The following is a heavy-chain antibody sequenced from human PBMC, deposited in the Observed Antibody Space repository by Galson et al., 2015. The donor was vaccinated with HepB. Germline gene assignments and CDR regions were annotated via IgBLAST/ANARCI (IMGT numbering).Heavy chain of an antibody. CDR3: ARDRRITMVRGYYYYGMDV. Sequence: SLRLSCAASGFTFSSYSMNWVRQAPGKGLGWVSYISSSSSTIYYADSVKGRFTISRDNAKNSLYLQMNSLRDEDTAVYYCARDRRITMVRGYYYYGMDVWGQGTTVTVSS. D-gene: IGHD3-10*01. CDR1: GFTFSSYS. CDR2: ISSSSSTI. J-gene: IGHJ6*02. V-gene: IGHV3-48*02.